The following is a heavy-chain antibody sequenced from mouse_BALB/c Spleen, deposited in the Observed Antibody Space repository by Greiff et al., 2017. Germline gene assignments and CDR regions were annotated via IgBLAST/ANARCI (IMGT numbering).Heavy chain of an antibody. CDR1: GYTFTSYW. J-gene: IGHJ2*01. V-gene: IGHV1-7*01. CDR2: INPSTGYT. CDR3: AREEPSYYFDY. Sequence: QVQLQQSGAELAKPGASVKMSCKASGYTFTSYWMHWVKQRPGQGLEWIGYINPSTGYTEYNQKFKDKATLTADKSSSTAYMQLSSLTSEDSAVYYCAREEPSYYFDYGGQGTTLTVSS.